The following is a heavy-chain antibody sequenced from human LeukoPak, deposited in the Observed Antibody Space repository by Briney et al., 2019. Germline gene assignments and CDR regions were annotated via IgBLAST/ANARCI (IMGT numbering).Heavy chain of an antibody. Sequence: GGSLRLSCAASGFTFYNYAMNWVRQAPGRGLEWVSGISGGGDITYYADSVKGRFTIPRDHSKNTLYLQMDNLTAEDTAVYYCAKDRRGFYRPTDYWGQGTLVTVSS. CDR1: GFTFYNYA. CDR2: ISGGGDIT. V-gene: IGHV3-23*01. CDR3: AKDRRGFYRPTDY. D-gene: IGHD3-22*01. J-gene: IGHJ4*02.